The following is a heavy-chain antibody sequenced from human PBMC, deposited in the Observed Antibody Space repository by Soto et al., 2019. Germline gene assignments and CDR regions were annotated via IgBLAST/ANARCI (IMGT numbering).Heavy chain of an antibody. J-gene: IGHJ6*02. D-gene: IGHD6-19*01. CDR3: ARHGQWLVTGYFYYDMDV. CDR1: GGSISSYD. Sequence: PSDTLSLTCAVSGGSISSYDWSWIRQPPGKGLEWIGYIYYSGSTNYNPSLKSRVTISVDTSKNQFSLKLSSVTAADTAVYYCARHGQWLVTGYFYYDMDVWGQGTTVTVSS. CDR2: IYYSGST. V-gene: IGHV4-59*08.